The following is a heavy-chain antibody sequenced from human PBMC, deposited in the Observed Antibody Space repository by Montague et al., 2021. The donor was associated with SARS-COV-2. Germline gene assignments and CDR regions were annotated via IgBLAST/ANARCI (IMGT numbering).Heavy chain of an antibody. J-gene: IGHJ6*02. CDR2: IYYSGST. Sequence: SETLSLTCSVSGGSITSSSYYWGWIRQSPDKGLEWIGSIYYSGSTYYNPSLKSRVTISVDTSKYQFPLKLSSVTAADTAVYYCVSLWKYGSGSHYAPWDYYNYGVDVWGQGTTVTVSS. D-gene: IGHD3-10*01. CDR3: VSLWKYGSGSHYAPWDYYNYGVDV. CDR1: GGSITSSSYY. V-gene: IGHV4-39*01.